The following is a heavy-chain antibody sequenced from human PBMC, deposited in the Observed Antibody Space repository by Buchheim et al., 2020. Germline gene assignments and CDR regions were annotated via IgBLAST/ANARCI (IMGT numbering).Heavy chain of an antibody. D-gene: IGHD3/OR15-3a*01. CDR3: AKSRYFYDDFGQRYYFES. V-gene: IGHV3-48*02. CDR2: ISSSTNTR. CDR1: GFSFSTYN. J-gene: IGHJ4*02. Sequence: EVQLVESGGGVVQPGGSLRLSCAASGFSFSTYNMNWVRQAPGKGPEWISYISSSTNTRYYADSVKGRFTISRDNAANSLYLQMNNLRDEDTAMYYCAKSRYFYDDFGQRYYFESWGQGTL.